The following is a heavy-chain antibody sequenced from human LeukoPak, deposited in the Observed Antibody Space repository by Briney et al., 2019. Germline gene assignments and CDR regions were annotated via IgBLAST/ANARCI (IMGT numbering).Heavy chain of an antibody. CDR3: ARGRRNTMVRNIRRCWFDP. CDR2: IYYSGST. Sequence: SETLSLTCTVSGGSISSSSYYWGWIRQPPGKGLEWIGSIYYSGSTYYNPSLKSRVTISVDTSKNQFSLKLSSVTAADTAVYYCARGRRNTMVRNIRRCWFDPWGQGTLVTVSS. D-gene: IGHD3-10*01. J-gene: IGHJ5*02. V-gene: IGHV4-39*07. CDR1: GGSISSSSYY.